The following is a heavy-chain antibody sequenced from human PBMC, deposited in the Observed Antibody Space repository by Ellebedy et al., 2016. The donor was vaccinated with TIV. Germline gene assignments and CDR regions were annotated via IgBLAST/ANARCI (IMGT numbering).Heavy chain of an antibody. J-gene: IGHJ4*02. V-gene: IGHV3-21*06. CDR3: ARTGYSSDWYASN. CDR1: GFTFNTYS. D-gene: IGHD6-19*01. CDR2: ISSSSSYI. Sequence: PGESLKISCAASGFTFNTYSMNWVRQAPGKGLEWVSSISSSSSYIYYADSVKGRFTISRDNAKNSLYLQMDSLRAEDTAVYYCARTGYSSDWYASNWGQGTLVTVSS.